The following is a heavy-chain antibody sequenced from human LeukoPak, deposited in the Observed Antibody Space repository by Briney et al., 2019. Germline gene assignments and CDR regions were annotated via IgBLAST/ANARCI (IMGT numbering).Heavy chain of an antibody. D-gene: IGHD1-26*01. V-gene: IGHV3-23*01. J-gene: IGHJ5*02. CDR2: ISGSGGST. CDR1: GFTFSSYG. Sequence: GGSLRLSCAASGFTFSSYGMSWVRQAPGKGLEWVSGISGSGGSTYYADSVKGRFTISRDNSKNTLYLQMNSLRAEDTAVYYCAKAPGSYNWFDPWGQGTLVTVSS. CDR3: AKAPGSYNWFDP.